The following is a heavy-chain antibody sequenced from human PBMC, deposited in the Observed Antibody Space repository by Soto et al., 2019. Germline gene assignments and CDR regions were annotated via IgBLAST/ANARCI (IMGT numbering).Heavy chain of an antibody. CDR3: ASDKGSAAAEDY. D-gene: IGHD6-25*01. CDR1: GFTFSDYY. Sequence: QVQMVESGRGLVKPGGSLRLSCAASGFTFSDYYMNWIRQAPGKVLEGVSYISSTSSYTNYAESVKGRLTISRDNAKNSLYLQRNSLRAEATAVYYCASDKGSAAAEDYWGQGTLVTVSS. CDR2: ISSTSSYT. V-gene: IGHV3-11*05. J-gene: IGHJ4*02.